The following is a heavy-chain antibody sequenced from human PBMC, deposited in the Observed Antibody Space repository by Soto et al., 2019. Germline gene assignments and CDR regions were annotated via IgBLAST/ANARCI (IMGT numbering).Heavy chain of an antibody. CDR2: INHSGNT. J-gene: IGHJ4*02. CDR1: GGSFSGYY. CDR3: ATTYCGGDCYFRATDQGGVDY. Sequence: ETLSLTCAVYGGSFSGYYWSWIRQPPGKGLEWIGEINHSGNTNYNPSLKSRVTISVDTSKNQFSLKLSSVTAADTAVYYCATTYCGGDCYFRATDQGGVDYWGQGTLVTVSS. V-gene: IGHV4-34*01. D-gene: IGHD2-21*02.